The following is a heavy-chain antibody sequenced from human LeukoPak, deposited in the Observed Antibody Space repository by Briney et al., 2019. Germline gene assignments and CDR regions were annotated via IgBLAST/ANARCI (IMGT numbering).Heavy chain of an antibody. V-gene: IGHV1-18*01. Sequence: ASVKVACKASGYTFTSNGISWVRQAPGQGLEGMGWISAYNGYTKYAQKLEARVTMTTDTSTSTAYMELRSLRSGDTAVYYCARAKYDSSGYYWFDPWGQGTLVTVSS. D-gene: IGHD3-22*01. CDR2: ISAYNGYT. J-gene: IGHJ5*02. CDR3: ARAKYDSSGYYWFDP. CDR1: GYTFTSNG.